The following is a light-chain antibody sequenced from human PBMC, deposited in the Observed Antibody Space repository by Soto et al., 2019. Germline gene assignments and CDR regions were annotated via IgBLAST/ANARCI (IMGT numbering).Light chain of an antibody. CDR2: SNS. J-gene: IGLJ3*02. V-gene: IGLV1-44*01. CDR3: QSYDSSLSVGV. Sequence: QSVLTQPPSASGTPGQRVTISCSGSGSNIGSHTVSWYQQLPGTAPNLLIYSNSNRPSGVPDRFSGSKSGTSASLAITGLQAEDEADYYCQSYDSSLSVGVFGGGTKLTVL. CDR1: GSNIGSHT.